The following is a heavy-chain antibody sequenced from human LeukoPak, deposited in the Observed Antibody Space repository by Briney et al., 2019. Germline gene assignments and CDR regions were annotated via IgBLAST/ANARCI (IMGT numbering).Heavy chain of an antibody. J-gene: IGHJ4*02. CDR2: TYTSGST. Sequence: SETLTLTCAASDCSISSGSYYWSWLPQPAGKGLEWIGRTYTSGSTNSNSSLKRRVTSSVDTSKNQFLLNISSVTDADTAVYYCAYDLIGGNFLRGQGTLVTVAT. CDR1: DCSISSGSYY. CDR3: AYDLIGGNFL. V-gene: IGHV4-61*02. D-gene: IGHD4-23*01.